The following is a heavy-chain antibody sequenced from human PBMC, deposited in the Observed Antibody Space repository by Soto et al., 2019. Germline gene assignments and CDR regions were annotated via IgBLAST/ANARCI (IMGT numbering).Heavy chain of an antibody. CDR1: GGSFSGYY. CDR3: ARGRISGGRNDVFDI. Sequence: QVQLQQWGAGLLKPSETLSLTCAVYGGSFSGYYGSWIRQPPGKGLEWIGEINHSGSTNYNPSLKSRVTISGDTSKNQISLKLRSVTAADTAVYYCARGRISGGRNDVFDIWGRGTMVTVSS. CDR2: INHSGST. D-gene: IGHD2-15*01. V-gene: IGHV4-34*01. J-gene: IGHJ3*02.